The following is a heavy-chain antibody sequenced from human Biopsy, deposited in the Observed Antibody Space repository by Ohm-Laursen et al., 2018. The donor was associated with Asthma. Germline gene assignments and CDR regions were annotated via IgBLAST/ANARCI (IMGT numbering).Heavy chain of an antibody. V-gene: IGHV3-30-3*01. D-gene: IGHD6-19*01. Sequence: SLRLSCAASRFTYEMHWVRQAPGKGLEWVAVISYDGSSIYYADSVKGRFTFSRDNSTNTLSLQMNSLTAEDTAVYYCAREGVAGTHIEDWGQGTLVTVSS. CDR1: RFTYE. CDR2: ISYDGSSI. J-gene: IGHJ4*02. CDR3: AREGVAGTHIED.